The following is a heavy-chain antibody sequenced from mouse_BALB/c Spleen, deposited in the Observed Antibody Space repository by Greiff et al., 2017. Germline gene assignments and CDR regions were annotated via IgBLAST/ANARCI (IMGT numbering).Heavy chain of an antibody. D-gene: IGHD1-1*01. Sequence: EVQGVESGGGLVQPGGSRKLSCAASGFTFSDYGMAWVRQAPGKGPEWVAFISNLAYSIYYADTVTGRFTISRENAKNTLYLEMSSLRSEDTAMYYCARVLYGSGAMDYWGQGTSVTVSS. V-gene: IGHV5-15*02. CDR1: GFTFSDYG. CDR3: ARVLYGSGAMDY. CDR2: ISNLAYSI. J-gene: IGHJ4*01.